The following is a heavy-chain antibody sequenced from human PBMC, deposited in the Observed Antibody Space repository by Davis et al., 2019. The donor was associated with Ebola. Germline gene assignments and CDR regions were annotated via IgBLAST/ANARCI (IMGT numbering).Heavy chain of an antibody. Sequence: MPSETLSLTCTVSGGSISSSSYYWGWIRQPPGKGLEWIGSIYYSGSTYYNPSLKSRVTISVDTSKNQFSLKLSSVTAADTAVYYCASSRNYYGSGSYYNDRDYWGQGTLVTVSS. CDR3: ASSRNYYGSGSYYNDRDY. J-gene: IGHJ4*02. V-gene: IGHV4-39*01. CDR1: GGSISSSSYY. D-gene: IGHD3-10*01. CDR2: IYYSGST.